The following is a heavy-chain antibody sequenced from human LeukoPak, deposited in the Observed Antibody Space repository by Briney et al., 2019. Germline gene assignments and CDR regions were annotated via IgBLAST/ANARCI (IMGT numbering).Heavy chain of an antibody. D-gene: IGHD5-18*01. CDR2: ISWNGGSI. J-gene: IGHJ4*02. V-gene: IGHV3-9*01. CDR1: GFTFENYA. CDR3: AKDRDPPYVGNSYGYYSYY. Sequence: SGRSLRLSCVASGFTFENYAMHWVRQARGKGLEWVSGISWNGGSIGYADFAKGRFTISRDNARKTLFLQMNTLRAEDTALYYCAKDRDPPYVGNSYGYYSYYWGQGTLVTVSS.